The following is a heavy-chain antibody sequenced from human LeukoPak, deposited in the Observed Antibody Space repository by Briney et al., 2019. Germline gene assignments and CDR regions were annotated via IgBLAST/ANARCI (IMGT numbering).Heavy chain of an antibody. CDR1: GFTFSGSA. V-gene: IGHV3-73*01. J-gene: IGHJ4*02. CDR2: IRSKANSYAT. Sequence: RGSLRLSCAASGFTFSGSAMHWVRQASGKGLEWVGRIRSKANSYATAYAASVKGRFTISRDDSKNTAYLQMNSLKTEDTAVYYCTRLPYYYDSSGYRGGFDYWGQGTLVTVSS. CDR3: TRLPYYYDSSGYRGGFDY. D-gene: IGHD3-22*01.